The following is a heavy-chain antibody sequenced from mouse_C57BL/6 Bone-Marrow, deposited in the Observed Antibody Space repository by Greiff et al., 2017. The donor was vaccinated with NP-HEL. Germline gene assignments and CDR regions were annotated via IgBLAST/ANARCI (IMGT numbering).Heavy chain of an antibody. V-gene: IGHV1-81*01. J-gene: IGHJ2*01. Sequence: QVQLQQSGAELARPGASVKLSCKASGYTFTSYGISWVKQRTGKGLEWIGEIYPRSGNTYYNEKVKGKATLTADKSSSKAYMELRSLTSEDSAVYFCARLDYYGGSYDFDYWGQGTTLTVSS. CDR2: IYPRSGNT. D-gene: IGHD1-1*01. CDR3: ARLDYYGGSYDFDY. CDR1: GYTFTSYG.